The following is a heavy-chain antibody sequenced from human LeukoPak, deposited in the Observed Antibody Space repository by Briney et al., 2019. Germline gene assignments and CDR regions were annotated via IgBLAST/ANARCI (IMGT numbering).Heavy chain of an antibody. J-gene: IGHJ4*02. CDR2: ISYDGSEK. V-gene: IGHV3-30-3*02. CDR1: GFTFSSYP. Sequence: PGRSLRLSCAASGFTFSSYPMHWVRQAPGKGLEWVAVISYDGSEKHYADPVKGRFTISRDNSKNTLYLQMNSLRVEDTAVYYCANEIRPNDYWGQGTLVTVSS. D-gene: IGHD4-17*01. CDR3: ANEIRPNDY.